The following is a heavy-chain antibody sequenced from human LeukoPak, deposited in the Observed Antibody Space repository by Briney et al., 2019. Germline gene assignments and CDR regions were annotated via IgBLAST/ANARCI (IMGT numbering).Heavy chain of an antibody. CDR3: ASGRSGSYHY. CDR2: ISGSGSII. Sequence: GGSLRLSCAASGFTFSDYYMGWIRQAPGKGLEWVSYISGSGSIIYYADSVKGRFTISRDNAKNSLYLQMNSLGAEDTAVYYCASGRSGSYHYWGQGTLVTVSS. J-gene: IGHJ4*02. CDR1: GFTFSDYY. D-gene: IGHD1-26*01. V-gene: IGHV3-11*01.